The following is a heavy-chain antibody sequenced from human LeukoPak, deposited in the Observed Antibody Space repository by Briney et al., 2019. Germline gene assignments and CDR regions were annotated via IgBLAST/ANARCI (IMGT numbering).Heavy chain of an antibody. CDR2: IYWDDDK. J-gene: IGHJ4*02. Sequence: SGPTLVNPTQTLTLTCTFSGFSLRTSGVGVGWIRQPPGKALEWLAIIYWDDDKYYSPSLKSRLTITKDTSKNQVVLRMTNMDPVDTATYYCAHSHVTTVINNFDYWGRGTLVTVSS. D-gene: IGHD4-23*01. V-gene: IGHV2-5*02. CDR1: GFSLRTSGVG. CDR3: AHSHVTTVINNFDY.